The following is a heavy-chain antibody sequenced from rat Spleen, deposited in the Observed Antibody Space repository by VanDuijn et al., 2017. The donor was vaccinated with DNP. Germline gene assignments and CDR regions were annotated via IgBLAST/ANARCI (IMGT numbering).Heavy chain of an antibody. D-gene: IGHD1-1*01. CDR2: MWSGGTT. V-gene: IGHV2S63*01. CDR1: GFSLTIFD. J-gene: IGHJ2*01. CDR3: TSDFSGDVHY. Sequence: EVQLRESGPGLVQPSQTLSLICSASGFSLTIFDIHWVRQPPGKGLELMGVMWSGGTTAYNSALKSRLSISRDTFKSQVFLKMDSLRAEDTAIYYCTSDFSGDVHYWGQGVMVSVSS.